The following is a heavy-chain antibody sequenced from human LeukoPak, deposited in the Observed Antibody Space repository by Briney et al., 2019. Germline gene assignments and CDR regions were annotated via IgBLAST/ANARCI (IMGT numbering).Heavy chain of an antibody. CDR2: INPSGGST. D-gene: IGHD6-13*01. CDR1: GYTFTSYY. J-gene: IGHJ4*02. V-gene: IGHV1-46*01. CDR3: ARVTGSSWFAY. Sequence: ASVRVPCKASGYTFTSYYMHWVRQAPGQGLEWMGIINPSGGSTSYAQKFQGRVTMTRDTSTSTVYMELSSLRSEDTAVYYCARVTGSSWFAYWGQGTLVTVSS.